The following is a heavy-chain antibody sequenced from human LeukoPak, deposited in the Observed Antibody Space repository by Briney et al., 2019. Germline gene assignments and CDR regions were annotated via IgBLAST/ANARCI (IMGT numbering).Heavy chain of an antibody. CDR1: GFTFSSYA. J-gene: IGHJ6*04. CDR2: ISYDGFNK. CDR3: AELGIPMIGGV. V-gene: IGHV3-30*04. Sequence: GKSLRLSCAASGFTFSSYAMHWVRQAPGKGLEWVAVISYDGFNKYYADSVKGRFTISRDNSKNTLYLQMNSLRAEDTAVYYCAELGIPMIGGVWGRGTTVTISS. D-gene: IGHD3-10*02.